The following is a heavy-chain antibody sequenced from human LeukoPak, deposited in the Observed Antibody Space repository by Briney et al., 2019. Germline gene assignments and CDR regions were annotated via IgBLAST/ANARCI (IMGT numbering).Heavy chain of an antibody. V-gene: IGHV4-4*09. J-gene: IGHJ4*02. D-gene: IGHD3-22*01. CDR3: ARRDSGGLIDY. Sequence: SETLSLTCTVSGGPISSYYWSWIRQPPGKRLEWIGYISSSGITNYNPSLKSRVTISPDTSKNQFSLKLSSVTAADTAVYYCARRDSGGLIDYWGQGALVTVSS. CDR1: GGPISSYY. CDR2: ISSSGIT.